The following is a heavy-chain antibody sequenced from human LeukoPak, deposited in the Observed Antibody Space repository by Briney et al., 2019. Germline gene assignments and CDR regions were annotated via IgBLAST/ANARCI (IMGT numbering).Heavy chain of an antibody. D-gene: IGHD3-22*01. CDR1: GGSISSYY. Sequence: PSETLSLTCTVSGGSISSYYWSWIRLPPGKGLEWIGYIYYSGSTNYNPSLKSRVTISVDTSKNQFSLKLSSVTAADTAVYYCARSPSRYYYDCSGYYRYFDYWGQGTLVTVSS. J-gene: IGHJ4*02. CDR2: IYYSGST. CDR3: ARSPSRYYYDCSGYYRYFDY. V-gene: IGHV4-59*01.